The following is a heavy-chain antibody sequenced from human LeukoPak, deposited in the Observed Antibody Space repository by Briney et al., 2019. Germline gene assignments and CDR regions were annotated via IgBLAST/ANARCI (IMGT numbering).Heavy chain of an antibody. Sequence: GESLKISCKGSGYSFTSYWIGWVRQMPGKGLEWMGIIYPGDSDTRYSPSFQGQVTVSADKSISTAYLQWSSLKASDTAMYYCARGKAAAGLHFDYWGQGTLVTVSS. D-gene: IGHD6-13*01. CDR3: ARGKAAAGLHFDY. CDR2: IYPGDSDT. J-gene: IGHJ4*02. CDR1: GYSFTSYW. V-gene: IGHV5-51*01.